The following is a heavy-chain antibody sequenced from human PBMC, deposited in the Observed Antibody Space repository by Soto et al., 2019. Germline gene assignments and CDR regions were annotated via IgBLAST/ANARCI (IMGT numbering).Heavy chain of an antibody. CDR2: ISSTGTYT. J-gene: IGHJ4*02. V-gene: IGHV3-11*05. CDR1: GFTFSDFY. CDR3: ARDRHTDGHGFFDY. Sequence: QVQLVESGGGLVKPGGSLRLSCAASGFTFSDFYMTWIRQAPGKGLEWVSHISSTGTYTNYADSVKGRFTVSRDSANNSLYLEMNSLRAEDTAVYFCARDRHTDGHGFFDYWGQGTLVTVSS. D-gene: IGHD3-3*01.